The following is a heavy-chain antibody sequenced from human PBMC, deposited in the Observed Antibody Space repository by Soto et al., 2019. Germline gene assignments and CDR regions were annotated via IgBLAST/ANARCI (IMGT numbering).Heavy chain of an antibody. Sequence: ASVKVSCKASGYTFTSYGISWVRQAPGQGLEWMGWISAYNGNTNYAQKLQGRVTMTTDTSTSTAYMELRSLRSGDTAVYYCARDLNDYGDYPPGAFDIWGQGTMVTVSS. D-gene: IGHD4-17*01. CDR2: ISAYNGNT. CDR3: ARDLNDYGDYPPGAFDI. J-gene: IGHJ3*02. V-gene: IGHV1-18*01. CDR1: GYTFTSYG.